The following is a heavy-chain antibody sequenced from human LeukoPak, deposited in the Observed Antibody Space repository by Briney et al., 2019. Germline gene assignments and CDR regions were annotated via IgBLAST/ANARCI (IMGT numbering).Heavy chain of an antibody. CDR2: IYYSGST. V-gene: IGHV4-59*01. D-gene: IGHD6-19*01. CDR3: ARDLLSTAGYFDY. Sequence: PSETLSLTCTVSGGSISSYYWSWLRQPPGKGLEWIGYIYYSGSTNYNPSLKGRVTISVDTSKNQFSLNLSSVTAADTAVYYCARDLLSTAGYFDYWGQGTLVTVSS. CDR1: GGSISSYY. J-gene: IGHJ4*02.